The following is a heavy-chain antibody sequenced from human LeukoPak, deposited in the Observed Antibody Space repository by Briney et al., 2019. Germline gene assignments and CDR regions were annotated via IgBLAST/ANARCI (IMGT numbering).Heavy chain of an antibody. CDR2: IYTSGST. CDR3: ARATTDNLYSGSYPPYFDY. V-gene: IGHV4-4*07. CDR1: GGSISSYY. J-gene: IGHJ4*02. Sequence: SETLSLTCTVSGGSISSYYWSWIRQPAGKGLEWIGRIYTSGSTNYNPSLKSRVTMSVDTSKNQFSPKLSSVTAADTAVYYCARATTDNLYSGSYPPYFDYWGQGTLVTVSS. D-gene: IGHD1-26*01.